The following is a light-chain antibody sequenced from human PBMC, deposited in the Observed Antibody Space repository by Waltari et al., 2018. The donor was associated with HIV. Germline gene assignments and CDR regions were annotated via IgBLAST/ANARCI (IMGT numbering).Light chain of an antibody. CDR1: SANIGAGYG. V-gene: IGLV1-40*01. CDR3: QSYDSSLSGVV. Sequence: QSVLPQPPSVSGAPGQRVTISCSGSSANIGAGYGVHWYRPLPGTVPKLLIYVNNNRPSGVPDRFSGSVSGTSASLAITGLQAEDEADYYCQSYDSSLSGVVFGGGTNLTVL. J-gene: IGLJ2*01. CDR2: VNN.